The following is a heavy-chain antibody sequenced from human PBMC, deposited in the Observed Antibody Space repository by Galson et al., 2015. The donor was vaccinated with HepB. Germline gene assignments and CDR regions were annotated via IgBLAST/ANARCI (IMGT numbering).Heavy chain of an antibody. Sequence: LSLTCTVSGGSISSSSYYWGWIRQPPGKGLEWIGSIYYSGSTYYNPSLKSRVTISVDTSKNQFSLKLSSVTAADTAVYYCARHTVVVPAALYYFDYWGQGTLVTVSS. CDR2: IYYSGST. J-gene: IGHJ4*02. CDR1: GGSISSSSYY. D-gene: IGHD2-2*01. CDR3: ARHTVVVPAALYYFDY. V-gene: IGHV4-39*01.